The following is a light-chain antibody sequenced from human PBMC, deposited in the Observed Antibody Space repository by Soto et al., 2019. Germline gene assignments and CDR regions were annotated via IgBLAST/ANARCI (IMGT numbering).Light chain of an antibody. V-gene: IGLV1-47*01. CDR3: AAWDYSLSGYWV. J-gene: IGLJ3*02. CDR2: RNN. CDR1: SSNIGRNY. Sequence: QAVVSQPPSASGTPGQRVTISCSGSSSNIGRNYVYWYQQVPGTAPKLLIFRNNQRPSGVPERFSGSKSGTSASLAISGLRSEDEADYFCAAWDYSLSGYWVFGGGTKLTVL.